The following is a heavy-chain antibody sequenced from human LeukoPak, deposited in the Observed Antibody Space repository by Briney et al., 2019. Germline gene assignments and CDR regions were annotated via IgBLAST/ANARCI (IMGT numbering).Heavy chain of an antibody. J-gene: IGHJ4*02. CDR3: ARDGVPNYYDSSGADVDY. CDR1: GFTFSSYA. Sequence: GGSLRLSCAASGFTFSSYAMHWVRQAPGKGLEWVAVISYDGSNKYYADSVKGRFTISRDNSKNTLYLQMNSLRAEDTAVYYCARDGVPNYYDSSGADVDYWGQGTLVTVSS. V-gene: IGHV3-30-3*01. CDR2: ISYDGSNK. D-gene: IGHD3-22*01.